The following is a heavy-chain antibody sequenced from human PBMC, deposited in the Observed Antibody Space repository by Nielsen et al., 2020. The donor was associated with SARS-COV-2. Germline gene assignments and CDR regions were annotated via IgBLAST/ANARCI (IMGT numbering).Heavy chain of an antibody. D-gene: IGHD6-13*01. CDR3: ARGKQQLVPYFQH. CDR2: INPNSGGT. CDR1: GYTFTGYY. V-gene: IGHV1-2*06. Sequence: ASVKVSCKASGYTFTGYYMHWVRQAPGQGLEWMGRINPNSGGTNYAQKFQGRVTMTRDTSISTAYMELSRLRSDGTAVYYCARGKQQLVPYFQHWGQGTLVTVSS. J-gene: IGHJ1*01.